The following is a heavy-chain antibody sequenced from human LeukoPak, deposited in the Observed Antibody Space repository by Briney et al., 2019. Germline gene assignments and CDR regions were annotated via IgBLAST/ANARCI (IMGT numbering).Heavy chain of an antibody. CDR2: ISSSSSYI. CDR1: GFTFSSYS. Sequence: GGSLRLSCAASGFTFSSYSMNWVRQAPGKGLEWVSSISSSSSYIYYADSVKGRFTISRDNAKNSLYLQMNSLRAEDTAVYYCARETLVVGAGSSGGYYFDYWGQGTLVTVSS. J-gene: IGHJ4*02. V-gene: IGHV3-21*01. CDR3: ARETLVVGAGSSGGYYFDY. D-gene: IGHD1-26*01.